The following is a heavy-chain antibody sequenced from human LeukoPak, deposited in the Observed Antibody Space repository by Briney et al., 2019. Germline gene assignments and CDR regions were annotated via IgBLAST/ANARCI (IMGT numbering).Heavy chain of an antibody. CDR1: GGSISSGGYS. J-gene: IGHJ4*02. Sequence: PSQTLSLTCAVSGGSISSGGYSWSWIRQPPGKGLEWIGYIYHSGSTYYNPSLKSRVTISVDRSKNQFSLKLSSVTAADTAVYYCARGELWFREYYFDYWGQGTLVTVSS. CDR2: IYHSGST. CDR3: ARGELWFREYYFDY. D-gene: IGHD3-10*01. V-gene: IGHV4-30-2*01.